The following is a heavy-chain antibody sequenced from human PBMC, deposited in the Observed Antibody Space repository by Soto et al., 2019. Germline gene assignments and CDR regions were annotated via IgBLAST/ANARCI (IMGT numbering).Heavy chain of an antibody. CDR3: ARSRFTRPFDY. Sequence: PGGSLRLSCAASGFTFSDYYMSWFRQAPGKGLEWVSYISSSSSYTNYADSVKGRFTISRDNAKNSLYQQMNSLRAEDTAVNYCARSRFTRPFDYWGQGTLVTVSS. V-gene: IGHV3-11*06. CDR2: ISSSSSYT. D-gene: IGHD3-3*01. J-gene: IGHJ4*02. CDR1: GFTFSDYY.